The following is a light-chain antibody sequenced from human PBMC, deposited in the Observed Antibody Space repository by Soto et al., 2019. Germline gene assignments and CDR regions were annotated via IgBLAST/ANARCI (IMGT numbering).Light chain of an antibody. Sequence: IRMTQSPSSFSASTGDRVTITCRASQGISSWLAWYQQKPGRAPKLLIYAASSLQGGAPSRFTGSGSGTDFTLTITGLQPDDVATYYCQQANSFPLSFGGGTKVDIK. CDR2: AAS. CDR1: QGISSW. V-gene: IGKV1-12*01. J-gene: IGKJ4*01. CDR3: QQANSFPLS.